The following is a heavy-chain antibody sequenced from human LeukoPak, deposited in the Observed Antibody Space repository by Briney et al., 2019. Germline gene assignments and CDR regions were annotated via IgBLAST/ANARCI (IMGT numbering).Heavy chain of an antibody. CDR1: GYSFTSHW. Sequence: GESLKISCKGSGYSFTSHWIGWVRQMPGKGLEWMGIIYPGDSDTRYSPSFQGQVTISADKSICTAYLQWSSLKASDTAMYYCARPRAYYYDSSGYYEVWGQGTLVTVSS. CDR2: IYPGDSDT. D-gene: IGHD3-22*01. J-gene: IGHJ4*02. V-gene: IGHV5-51*01. CDR3: ARPRAYYYDSSGYYEV.